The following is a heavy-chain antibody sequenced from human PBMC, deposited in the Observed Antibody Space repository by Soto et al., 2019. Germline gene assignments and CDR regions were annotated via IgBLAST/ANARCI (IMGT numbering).Heavy chain of an antibody. CDR3: ARGGLHTDGKSGNFDY. D-gene: IGHD4-4*01. CDR1: GGSISSYY. V-gene: IGHV4-59*01. CDR2: IYYSGST. Sequence: SETLSLTCTVSGGSISSYYWSWIRQPPGKGLEWIGYIYYSGSTNYNPSLKSRVTISVDTSKNQFSLKLSSVTAADTAVYYCARGGLHTDGKSGNFDYWGQGTLVTVSS. J-gene: IGHJ4*02.